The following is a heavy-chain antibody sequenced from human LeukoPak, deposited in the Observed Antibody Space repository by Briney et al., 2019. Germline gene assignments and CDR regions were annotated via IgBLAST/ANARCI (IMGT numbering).Heavy chain of an antibody. D-gene: IGHD5-12*01. CDR1: GFSVSSIY. CDR2: TYTGGST. Sequence: GGSLRLSCAASGFSVSSIYMIWVRQAPGKGLEWVSLTYTGGSTYYADSVKGGFTISRDNSKNALYLQMDNLRAEDTAVYSCATSGMGRGYYWYFDLWGRGTLVTVSS. V-gene: IGHV3-66*01. CDR3: ATSGMGRGYYWYFDL. J-gene: IGHJ2*01.